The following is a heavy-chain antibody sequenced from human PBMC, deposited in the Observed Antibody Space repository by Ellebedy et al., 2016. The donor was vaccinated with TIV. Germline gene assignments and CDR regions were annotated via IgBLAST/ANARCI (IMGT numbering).Heavy chain of an antibody. CDR2: IHTDGNT. J-gene: IGHJ4*02. D-gene: IGHD3-10*01. V-gene: IGHV3-66*01. CDR1: GFTFATYY. Sequence: GESLKISXAASGFTFATYYMNWVRQAPGKGLEWVSIIHTDGNTHYAGSVKGRLTMSTDNSKNTVYLQLNNLRADDTAVYYCARGSGTYYHPLDGWGQGTLVTDSS. CDR3: ARGSGTYYHPLDG.